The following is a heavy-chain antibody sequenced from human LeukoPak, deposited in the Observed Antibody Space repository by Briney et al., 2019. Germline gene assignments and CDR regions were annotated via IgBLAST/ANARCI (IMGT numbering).Heavy chain of an antibody. Sequence: PETLSLTCTVSGGSISSYYWSWIRQPPGKGLEWIGYIYYSGSTNYNPSLKSRVTISVDTSKNQFSLKLSSVTAADTAVYYCARQTRSRSWYWDYWGQGTLVTVSS. J-gene: IGHJ4*02. CDR3: ARQTRSRSWYWDY. CDR1: GGSISSYY. CDR2: IYYSGST. V-gene: IGHV4-59*08. D-gene: IGHD6-13*01.